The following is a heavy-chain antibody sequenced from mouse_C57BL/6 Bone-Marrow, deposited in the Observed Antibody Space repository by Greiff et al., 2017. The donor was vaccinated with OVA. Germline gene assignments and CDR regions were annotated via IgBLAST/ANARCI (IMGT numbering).Heavy chain of an antibody. CDR1: GFNIKDDY. CDR3: TTYRY. Sequence: VQLQQSGAELVRPGASVKLSCTASGFNIKDDYMHWVKERPEHGLEWIGWIDPENGDTEYATKFQGKATITADPSSKTVYLHLSSLTPEDTAVYYCTTYRYWGQGTTLTVSS. J-gene: IGHJ2*01. CDR2: IDPENGDT. V-gene: IGHV14-4*01.